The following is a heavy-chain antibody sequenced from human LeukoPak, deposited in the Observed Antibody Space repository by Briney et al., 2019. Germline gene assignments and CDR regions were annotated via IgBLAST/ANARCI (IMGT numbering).Heavy chain of an antibody. CDR2: ISYDGSNK. CDR1: GFTFSGYG. CDR3: ATQLLVGATKSPLDY. J-gene: IGHJ4*02. V-gene: IGHV3-30*03. D-gene: IGHD1-26*01. Sequence: GGSLRLSCAASGFTFSGYGMHWVRQAPSKGLEWVAVISYDGSNKYYADSVKGRFTISRDNSKNTLYLQMNSLRAEDTAVYYCATQLLVGATKSPLDYWGQGTLVTVSS.